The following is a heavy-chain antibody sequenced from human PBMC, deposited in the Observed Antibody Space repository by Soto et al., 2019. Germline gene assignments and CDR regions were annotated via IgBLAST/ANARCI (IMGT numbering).Heavy chain of an antibody. CDR1: GFTFSNFW. D-gene: IGHD3-10*01. Sequence: PGGSLRLSCAASGFTFSNFWMSWVRQAPGKGPEWVANIKEDGSEKYYVDSVKGRFTISRDNAKNSLFLQMNSLRAEDTAVYYCATAGEKVRGVISTYFNYGTDVWGQGTTVTVSS. CDR3: ATAGEKVRGVISTYFNYGTDV. J-gene: IGHJ6*02. V-gene: IGHV3-7*03. CDR2: IKEDGSEK.